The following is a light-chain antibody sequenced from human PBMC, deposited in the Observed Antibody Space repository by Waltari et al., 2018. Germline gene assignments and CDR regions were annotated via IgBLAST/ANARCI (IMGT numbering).Light chain of an antibody. CDR2: RVS. CDR3: MQTLQSPRT. Sequence: DIVMTQTPLSLPVTPGEPASISCRSSQSLLHSNGNTYLYWHLQKPGQPPRLLIYRVSNRFSGVPDRFSGSGSGTDFTLKISRVEAEDVGVYYCMQTLQSPRTFGQGTKVEIK. J-gene: IGKJ1*01. CDR1: QSLLHSNGNTY. V-gene: IGKV2D-29*01.